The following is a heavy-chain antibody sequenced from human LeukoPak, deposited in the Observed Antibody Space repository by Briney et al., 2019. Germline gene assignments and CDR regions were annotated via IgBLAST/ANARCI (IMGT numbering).Heavy chain of an antibody. CDR2: TSYSGNT. CDR3: ARWHSHGRYFDY. CDR1: GGSISGDY. D-gene: IGHD1-26*01. V-gene: IGHV4-59*01. J-gene: IGHJ4*02. Sequence: PSETLSLTXTVSGGSISGDYWNWIRQSPGKGLEWIGYTSYSGNTDYKPSLRSRVTMSVDTSKNQLSLKLTSATAADTAVYYCARWHSHGRYFDYWGQGALVTVSS.